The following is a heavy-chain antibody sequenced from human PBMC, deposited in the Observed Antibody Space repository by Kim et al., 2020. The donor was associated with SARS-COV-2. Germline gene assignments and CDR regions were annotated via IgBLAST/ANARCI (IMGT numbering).Heavy chain of an antibody. D-gene: IGHD3-10*01. J-gene: IGHJ4*02. Sequence: GGSLRLSCAASGFTFSSYGMHWVRQAPGKGLEWVAVIWYDGSNKYYADSVKGRFTISRDNTKNTLYLQMNSLRAEDTAVYYCARSTGFGELLSDFVYWGQGSLVTVA. CDR1: GFTFSSYG. CDR3: ARSTGFGELLSDFVY. CDR2: IWYDGSNK. V-gene: IGHV3-33*01.